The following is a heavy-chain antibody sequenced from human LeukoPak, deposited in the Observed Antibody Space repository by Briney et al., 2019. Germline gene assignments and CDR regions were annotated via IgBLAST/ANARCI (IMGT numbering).Heavy chain of an antibody. Sequence: GGSLRLSCAASGFTFSSYEMNWVRQAPGKGLEWVSYISSSGSTIYYADSVKGRFTISRDNAKNTLYLQMNSLRAEDTAVYYCAKGRAGNYYYDSSDYWGQGTLVTVSS. D-gene: IGHD3-22*01. CDR1: GFTFSSYE. CDR3: AKGRAGNYYYDSSDY. J-gene: IGHJ4*02. V-gene: IGHV3-48*03. CDR2: ISSSGSTI.